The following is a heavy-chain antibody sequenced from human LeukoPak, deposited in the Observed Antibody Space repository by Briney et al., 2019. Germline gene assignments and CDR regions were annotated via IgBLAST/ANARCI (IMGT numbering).Heavy chain of an antibody. CDR1: GYTFTSYY. J-gene: IGHJ5*02. V-gene: IGHV1-46*01. Sequence: GASVKVSCKASGYTFTSYYMHWVRQAPGQGLEWMGIINPSGGSTSYAQKFQGRVTMTRDTSISTAYMELSRLRSDDTAVYYCARDSDYYDSSNNWFDPWGQGTLVTVSS. CDR3: ARDSDYYDSSNNWFDP. CDR2: INPSGGST. D-gene: IGHD3-22*01.